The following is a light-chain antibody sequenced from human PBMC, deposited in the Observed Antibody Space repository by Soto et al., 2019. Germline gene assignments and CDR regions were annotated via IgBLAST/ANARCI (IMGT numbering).Light chain of an antibody. CDR2: DVS. V-gene: IGKV3-11*01. CDR1: QSVTNY. CDR3: QQRHSWPIT. J-gene: IGKJ5*01. Sequence: EVVLTQSPATLSLSPGARATLSCRASQSVTNYLAWYQQKPGQAPRLLLYDVSNRATGIPARFSGSGSGTDFTLTISRLEPEDFALYYCQQRHSWPITFGQGTRLEIK.